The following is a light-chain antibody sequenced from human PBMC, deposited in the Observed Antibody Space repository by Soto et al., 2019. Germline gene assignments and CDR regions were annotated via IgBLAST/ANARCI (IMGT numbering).Light chain of an antibody. J-gene: IGKJ1*01. CDR3: QQYANAPRT. CDR1: QSVGNSY. CDR2: GAS. Sequence: EIVLTQSPDNLSLSPGERATLSCRASQSVGNSYLAWYQQKPGQAPRLLLYGASSRATGIPDRFSGSGSGTEFTLTISRLDPGDFAVYYCQQYANAPRTFGQGTKVDIK. V-gene: IGKV3-20*01.